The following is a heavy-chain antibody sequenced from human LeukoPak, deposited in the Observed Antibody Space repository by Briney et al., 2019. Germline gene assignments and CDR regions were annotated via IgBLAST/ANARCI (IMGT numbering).Heavy chain of an antibody. V-gene: IGHV3-15*07. CDR1: GFTFSNTW. CDR3: PRDCYYAFVS. Sequence: GGSLRLSCLASGFTFSNTWMNWVRQAPGKGLEWVARIRSKRDGGTTDYAAPVKGRFTISRDDSKNTMYLQMNSLKAEDTAVYYWPRDCYYAFVSWGKGTMSPSLQ. J-gene: IGHJ3*01. CDR2: IRSKRDGGTT. D-gene: IGHD2-21*02.